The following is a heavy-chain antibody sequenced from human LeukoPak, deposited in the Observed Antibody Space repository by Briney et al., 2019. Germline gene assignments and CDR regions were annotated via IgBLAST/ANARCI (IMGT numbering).Heavy chain of an antibody. D-gene: IGHD6-13*01. V-gene: IGHV1-2*02. J-gene: IGHJ4*02. CDR3: AKDRQASGIAAAGNFDY. Sequence: ASVKVSCKASGYTFTGYYMHWVRQAPGQGLEWMGWINPNSGGTNYAQKFQGRVTMTRDTSISTAYMELSRLRSDDTAVYYCAKDRQASGIAAAGNFDYWGQGTLVTVSS. CDR2: INPNSGGT. CDR1: GYTFTGYY.